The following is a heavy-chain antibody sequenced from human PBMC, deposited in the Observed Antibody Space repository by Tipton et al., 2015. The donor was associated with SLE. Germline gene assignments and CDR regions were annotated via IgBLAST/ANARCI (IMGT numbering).Heavy chain of an antibody. CDR3: ARHPQLAYFDH. CDR1: GGSISSYY. Sequence: GLVKPSETLSLTCTVSGGSISSYYWSWIRQPPGKGLEWIGYIYYSGHTDYNPSLKSRVTLSVDTSKSQFSFSLRLSSVTAADTAVYYCARHPQLAYFDHWGQGTLATVSS. CDR2: IYYSGHT. D-gene: IGHD1-1*01. J-gene: IGHJ4*02. V-gene: IGHV4-59*01.